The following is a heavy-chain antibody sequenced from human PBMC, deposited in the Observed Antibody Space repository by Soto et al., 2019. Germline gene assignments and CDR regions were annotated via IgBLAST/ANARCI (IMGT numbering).Heavy chain of an antibody. D-gene: IGHD1-1*01. J-gene: IGHJ3*02. CDR3: ARDLPYDGGETAFDI. CDR2: IWYDGSNK. CDR1: GFTFSSYG. Sequence: SLRLSFAASGFTFSSYGMHWVRQAPGKGLEWVAVIWYDGSNKYYADSVKGRFTISRDNSKNTLYLQMNSLRAEDTAVYYCARDLPYDGGETAFDIWGQGTMVTVSS. V-gene: IGHV3-33*01.